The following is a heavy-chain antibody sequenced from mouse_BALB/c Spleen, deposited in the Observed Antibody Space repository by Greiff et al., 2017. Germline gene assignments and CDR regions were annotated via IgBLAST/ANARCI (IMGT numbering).Heavy chain of an antibody. V-gene: IGHV5-2*01. Sequence: EVHLVESGGGLVQPGESLKLSCESNEYEFPSYDMPWVRKTPEKRLELVAAIISDGGSTYYPDTMERRFIISRDNTKKTLYLQMSSLRSEDTALYYCARQGYGYVPFAYWGQGTRVTVSA. D-gene: IGHD1-2*01. CDR2: IISDGGST. CDR1: EYEFPSYD. J-gene: IGHJ3*01. CDR3: ARQGYGYVPFAY.